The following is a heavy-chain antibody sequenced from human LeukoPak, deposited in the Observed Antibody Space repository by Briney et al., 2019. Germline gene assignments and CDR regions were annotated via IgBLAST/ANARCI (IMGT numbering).Heavy chain of an antibody. CDR2: VYTSGST. J-gene: IGHJ6*03. CDR3: ARERGEYYDILTGYYYYYYYIDV. Sequence: SETLSLTCTVSGGSISSYYWSWILQPAGKGLEWIGRVYTSGSTNYNPSLKSRVTMSVDTPKNQFSLKLSSVTAADTAVYYCARERGEYYDILTGYYYYYYYIDVWGKGTTVTVSS. D-gene: IGHD3-9*01. V-gene: IGHV4-4*07. CDR1: GGSISSYY.